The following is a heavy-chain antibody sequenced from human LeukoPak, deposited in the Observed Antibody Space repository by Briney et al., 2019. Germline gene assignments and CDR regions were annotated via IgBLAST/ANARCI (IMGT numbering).Heavy chain of an antibody. Sequence: SVKVSCKASGGTFSSYAISWVRQAPGQGLEWMGGIIDFFGTANYAQKFQGRVTITADESTSTAYMELSSLRSEDTAVYYCAACCSSTSCYTCNWFDPWGQGTLVTVSS. J-gene: IGHJ5*02. CDR1: GGTFSSYA. CDR3: AACCSSTSCYTCNWFDP. D-gene: IGHD2-2*02. CDR2: IIDFFGTA. V-gene: IGHV1-69*13.